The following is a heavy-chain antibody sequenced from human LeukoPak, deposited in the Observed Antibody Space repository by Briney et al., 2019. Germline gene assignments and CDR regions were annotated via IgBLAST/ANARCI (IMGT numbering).Heavy chain of an antibody. Sequence: ASVKVSCKASVYTCTSYGISSVRPAPGQGREWMGWISAYNGNTNYAQKLQGRVTMATDTSTSTAYMELRRLIYDDTAVYYCARDLGSGTGSYYPAFDYWGQGTLVTVSS. D-gene: IGHD3-10*01. J-gene: IGHJ4*02. CDR1: VYTCTSYG. CDR2: ISAYNGNT. V-gene: IGHV1-18*01. CDR3: ARDLGSGTGSYYPAFDY.